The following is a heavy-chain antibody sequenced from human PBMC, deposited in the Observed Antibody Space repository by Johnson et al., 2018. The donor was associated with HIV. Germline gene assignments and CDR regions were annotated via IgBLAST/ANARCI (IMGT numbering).Heavy chain of an antibody. D-gene: IGHD5-18*01. J-gene: IGHJ3*02. V-gene: IGHV3-30*14. CDR1: GFTFSSYA. Sequence: QVQLVESGGGVVQPGRSLRLSCAASGFTFSSYAMHWVRQAPGKGLEWVSGSSWNSGNIGYADSVKGRFTISRDNSKSTLYLQMNSLRAEDTAVYYCARAYTYGAFDIWGQGTMVTVSS. CDR2: SSWNSGNI. CDR3: ARAYTYGAFDI.